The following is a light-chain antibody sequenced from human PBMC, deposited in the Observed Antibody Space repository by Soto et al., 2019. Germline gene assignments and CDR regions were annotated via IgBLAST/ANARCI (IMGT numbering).Light chain of an antibody. CDR2: QDN. J-gene: IGLJ2*01. CDR1: KLGDKY. Sequence: SYELTQSPSVSVSPGQTASITCSGDKLGDKYACWYQQKPGQSPVLVIYQDNKRPSGIPERFSGSNSGNTATLTISGTQPMDEADYYCQAWDGTTLVFGGGTKVTVL. CDR3: QAWDGTTLV. V-gene: IGLV3-1*01.